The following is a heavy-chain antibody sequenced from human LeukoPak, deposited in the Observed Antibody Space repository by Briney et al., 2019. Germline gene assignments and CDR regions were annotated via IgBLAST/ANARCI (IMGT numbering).Heavy chain of an antibody. D-gene: IGHD5-12*01. V-gene: IGHV3-30*04. CDR2: ISYDGSNK. J-gene: IGHJ4*02. Sequence: PGRSLRLSCAASGFTFSSYAMHWVRQAPGKGLEWVAVISYDGSNKYYADSVKGRFTISRDNPKNTLYLQMNSLRAEDTAVYYCARDRIQEWLPPGRCDYWGQGTLVTVSS. CDR1: GFTFSSYA. CDR3: ARDRIQEWLPPGRCDY.